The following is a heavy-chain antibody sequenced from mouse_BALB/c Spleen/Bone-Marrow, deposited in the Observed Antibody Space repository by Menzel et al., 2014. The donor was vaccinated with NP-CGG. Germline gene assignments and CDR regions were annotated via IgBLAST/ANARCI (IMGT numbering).Heavy chain of an antibody. V-gene: IGHV5-6-5*01. Sequence: EVKLVESGGGLVKPGGSLKLSCAASGFTFSNFAMSWVRQTPDKRLEWVASISSDGSAYYPDSVKGRLSISRDNARDILFLQMSSLRSEDTAMYYCARGYDYDFDYWGQGTTLTVSS. CDR3: ARGYDYDFDY. CDR1: GFTFSNFA. J-gene: IGHJ2*01. D-gene: IGHD2-4*01. CDR2: ISSDGSA.